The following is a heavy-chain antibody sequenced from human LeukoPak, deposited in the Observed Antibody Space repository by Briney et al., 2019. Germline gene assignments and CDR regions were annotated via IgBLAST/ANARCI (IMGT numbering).Heavy chain of an antibody. CDR2: IIPIFGTA. J-gene: IGHJ5*02. D-gene: IGHD4-23*01. CDR3: ARAVVWLSTFDP. V-gene: IGHV1-69*13. CDR1: GGTFSSYA. Sequence: SVKVSCKASGGTFSSYAISWVRQAPGQGLEWMGGIIPIFGTANYAQKFQGRVTITADESTSTAYMELSSLRSEDTAVYYCARAVVWLSTFDPWGQGTLVTVSS.